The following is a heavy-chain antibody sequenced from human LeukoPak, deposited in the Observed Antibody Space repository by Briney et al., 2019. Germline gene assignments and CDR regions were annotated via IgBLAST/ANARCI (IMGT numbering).Heavy chain of an antibody. CDR2: ISWNSGNI. Sequence: PGTSLRLSCEASGFAFGSYAMHWVRQAPGKGLEWVAGISWNSGNIGYADSVKGRFTISRDNAKNSLYLQMNSLRAEDTAFFYCAKSTSYDGSGSFDYWGQGTLVTVSS. D-gene: IGHD3-22*01. J-gene: IGHJ4*02. V-gene: IGHV3-9*01. CDR1: GFAFGSYA. CDR3: AKSTSYDGSGSFDY.